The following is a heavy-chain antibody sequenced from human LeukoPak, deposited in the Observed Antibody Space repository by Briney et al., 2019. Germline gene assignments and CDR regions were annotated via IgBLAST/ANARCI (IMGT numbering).Heavy chain of an antibody. D-gene: IGHD3-22*01. Sequence: GGSLRLSCAASGFSFSSHAMNWVRLAPGKGLEWVSFISSDGRDIFYSDSVRGRFTISRDNAKNSLSLQMNSLRAEDTAVYYCARTGTNYYDSSGYWYYFDYWGQGTLVTVSS. CDR3: ARTGTNYYDSSGYWYYFDY. CDR2: ISSDGRDI. CDR1: GFSFSSHA. J-gene: IGHJ4*02. V-gene: IGHV3-21*01.